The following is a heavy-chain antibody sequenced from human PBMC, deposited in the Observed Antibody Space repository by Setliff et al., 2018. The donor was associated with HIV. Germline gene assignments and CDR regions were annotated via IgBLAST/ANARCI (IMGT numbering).Heavy chain of an antibody. J-gene: IGHJ6*04. CDR1: GFTFSTYW. D-gene: IGHD5-12*01. CDR3: LVAVEEDV. CDR2: IKQDGSEK. V-gene: IGHV3-7*01. Sequence: GGSLRLSCAASGFTFSTYWMSWVRQAPGKGLEWVANIKQDGSEKYYVDSVKGRFTISRDNAKNSLYVQMNSLRAEDTAVYYCLVAVEEDVWGKGTTVTVSS.